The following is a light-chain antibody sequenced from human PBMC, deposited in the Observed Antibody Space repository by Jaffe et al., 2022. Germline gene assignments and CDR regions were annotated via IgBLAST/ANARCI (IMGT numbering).Light chain of an antibody. CDR2: GAS. CDR3: QQYNTRRT. Sequence: EIVMTQSPATLSVSPGERATLSCRASQSVSSNLAWYQQKPGQAPRLLIYGASTRATGIPARFSGSGSGTEFTLTISSLQSEDFAVYYCQQYNTRRTFGGGTKVEIK. V-gene: IGKV3-15*01. CDR1: QSVSSN. J-gene: IGKJ4*01.